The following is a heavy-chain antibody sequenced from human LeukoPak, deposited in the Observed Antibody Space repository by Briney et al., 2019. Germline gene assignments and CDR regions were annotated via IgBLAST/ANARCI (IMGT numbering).Heavy chain of an antibody. CDR1: GFTFTSYS. J-gene: IGHJ6*02. V-gene: IGHV3-7*03. Sequence: GGSLRLSCAASGFTFTSYSMNWVRQAPGKGLEWVASINHNGNVNYYVDSVKGRFTTSRDSAKNSLYLQMSNLRAEDTAVYFCARGGSLDVWGQGATVTVSS. D-gene: IGHD2-15*01. CDR2: INHNGNVN. CDR3: ARGGSLDV.